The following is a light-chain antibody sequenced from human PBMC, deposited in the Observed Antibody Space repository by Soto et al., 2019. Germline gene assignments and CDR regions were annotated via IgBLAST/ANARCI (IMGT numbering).Light chain of an antibody. Sequence: SYELTQPSSVSVSPGQTARITCSGDVLAKKYARWFQQKPGQAPVLVIYKDSERPSGIPERFSGSRSGTTVTLTISGAQVEDEADYYCYSAADNKYVFGTGTKVTVL. V-gene: IGLV3-27*01. CDR1: VLAKKY. CDR3: YSAADNKYV. CDR2: KDS. J-gene: IGLJ1*01.